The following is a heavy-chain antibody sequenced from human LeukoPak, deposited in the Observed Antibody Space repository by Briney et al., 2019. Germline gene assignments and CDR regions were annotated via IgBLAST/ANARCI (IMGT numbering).Heavy chain of an antibody. D-gene: IGHD3-10*01. CDR3: ARDISQPGAQGY. Sequence: GGSLRLSCAASGFTFSSYRMNWVRQAPGKGLEWVSYISSSSSTIYYADAVKGRFTISRDNAKNSLYLQMDSLRAEDTAVYYCARDISQPGAQGYWGQGTLVTVSS. CDR2: ISSSSSTI. V-gene: IGHV3-48*01. CDR1: GFTFSSYR. J-gene: IGHJ4*02.